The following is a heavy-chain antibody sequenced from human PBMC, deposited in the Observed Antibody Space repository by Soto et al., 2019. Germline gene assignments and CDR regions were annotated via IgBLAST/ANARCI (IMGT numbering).Heavy chain of an antibody. CDR2: IYPSDSDT. D-gene: IGHD4-17*01. V-gene: IGHV5-51*01. J-gene: IGHJ4*02. CDR1: GYTFTIYW. CDR3: ARPANTVADHFDL. Sequence: GESLKISCQLSGYTFTIYWIGWVRQMPGKGLEWMGIIYPSDSDTRYSPSFQGQVTISADQSINTAYLQWDSLKASDTAIYYCARPANTVADHFDLWGQGTPVTVSS.